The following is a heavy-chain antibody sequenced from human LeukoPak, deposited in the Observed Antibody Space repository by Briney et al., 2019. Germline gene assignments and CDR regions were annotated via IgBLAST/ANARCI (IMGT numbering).Heavy chain of an antibody. CDR3: ARMTLAHYFDY. V-gene: IGHV4-39*01. CDR2: IYYRGTT. CDR1: GGSISSSYY. Sequence: PSETLSLTCTVSGGSISSSYYWVWIRQPPGKGPEWIGNIYYRGTTYYTPPLKSRLTISVDTSKNQFSLKLSSVTATDTAVYYCARMTLAHYFDYWGQGTLVSVSS. J-gene: IGHJ4*02.